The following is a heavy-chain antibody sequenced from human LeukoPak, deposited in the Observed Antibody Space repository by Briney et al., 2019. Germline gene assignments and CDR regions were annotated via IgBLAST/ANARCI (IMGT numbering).Heavy chain of an antibody. CDR3: ARINAYNGGWSDYFDY. CDR2: IDWDDDK. V-gene: IGHV2-70*11. Sequence: RGSGPALVKPTPTLTLTCTFSGFSLSTSGMCVSWIRQPPGKALEWLARIDWDDDKYYSTSLKTRLTISKDTSKNQVVLTMTNMDPVDTATYFCARINAYNGGWSDYFDYWGQGTLVTVSS. CDR1: GFSLSTSGMC. D-gene: IGHD6-19*01. J-gene: IGHJ4*02.